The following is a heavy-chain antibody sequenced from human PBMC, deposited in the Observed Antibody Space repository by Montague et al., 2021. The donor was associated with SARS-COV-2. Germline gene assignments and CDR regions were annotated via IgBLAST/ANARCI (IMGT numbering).Heavy chain of an antibody. J-gene: IGHJ4*02. Sequence: SETLSLTCTVSGGSISSGGYYWSWIRQHPGKGLEWIGSIYHSGSTYYNPSLKSRVTISVDTSKNQFSLKLSSVTAADTAVYYCARSQDCSTTSCHFDYWGQGTLVTVSS. V-gene: IGHV4-39*07. CDR3: ARSQDCSTTSCHFDY. CDR1: GGSISSGGYY. D-gene: IGHD2-2*01. CDR2: IYHSGST.